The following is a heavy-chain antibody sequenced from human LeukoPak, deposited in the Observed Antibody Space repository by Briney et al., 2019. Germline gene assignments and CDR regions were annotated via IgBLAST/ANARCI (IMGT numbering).Heavy chain of an antibody. D-gene: IGHD3-22*01. J-gene: IGHJ4*02. CDR2: IKPNTGGI. CDR3: ARDTGDSGYYYRPFDY. V-gene: IGHV1-18*04. Sequence: RASVKVSCKASGYSFTGYYIHWVRQAPGQGLEWMGWIKPNTGGINYAQKLQGRVTMTTDTSTSTAYMELRSLRSDDTAVYYCARDTGDSGYYYRPFDYWGQGTLVTVSS. CDR1: GYSFTGYY.